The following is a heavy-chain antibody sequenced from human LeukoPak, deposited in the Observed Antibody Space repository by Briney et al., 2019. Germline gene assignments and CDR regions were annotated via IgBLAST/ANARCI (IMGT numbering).Heavy chain of an antibody. CDR1: GGSFSGYY. D-gene: IGHD2-15*01. CDR2: INHSGST. J-gene: IGHJ6*03. Sequence: SETLSLTCAVYGGSFSGYYWSWIRQPPGEGLEWSGEINHSGSTNYNASLKSRVTISLDTSKQPFSLKLSSVTAADTAVYYCAKNGDRGAYCSGGSCYPYYYYYMDVWGKGTTVTISS. CDR3: AKNGDRGAYCSGGSCYPYYYYYMDV. V-gene: IGHV4-34*01.